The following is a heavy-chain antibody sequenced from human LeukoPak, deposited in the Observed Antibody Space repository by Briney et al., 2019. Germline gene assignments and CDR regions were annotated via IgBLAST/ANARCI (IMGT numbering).Heavy chain of an antibody. CDR1: GFTFDDYA. D-gene: IGHD5-12*01. CDR2: ISWNSGSI. V-gene: IGHV3-9*01. Sequence: GGSLRLSCAASGFTFDDYAMHWVRQAPGKGLEWVSGISWNSGSIGYADSMKGRFTISRDNAKNSLYLQMNSLRAEDTALYYCAKDWSHSGYESRFDYWGQGTLVTVSS. J-gene: IGHJ4*02. CDR3: AKDWSHSGYESRFDY.